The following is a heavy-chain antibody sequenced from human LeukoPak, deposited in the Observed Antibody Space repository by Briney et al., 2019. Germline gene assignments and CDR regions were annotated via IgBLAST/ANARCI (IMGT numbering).Heavy chain of an antibody. CDR3: ARDLGGVATYYGMDV. Sequence: SETLSLTCSVSGGSVSTGSYYWSWIRQPPGKGLEWIGYIYYSGSTNSNPSLKSQVTISVDTSKNQFSLKLSSVTAADTAVYYCARDLGGVATYYGMDVWGKGTTVTVSS. V-gene: IGHV4-61*01. CDR2: IYYSGST. J-gene: IGHJ6*04. D-gene: IGHD5-12*01. CDR1: GGSVSTGSYY.